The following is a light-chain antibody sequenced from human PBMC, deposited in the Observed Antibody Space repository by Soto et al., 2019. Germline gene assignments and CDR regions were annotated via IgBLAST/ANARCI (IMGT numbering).Light chain of an antibody. V-gene: IGKV2-30*01. CDR1: QSLVYSDGNTY. CDR3: MQDALWPYT. CDR2: KVS. J-gene: IGKJ2*01. Sequence: DVVMTQSPLSLPVTLGQPASISCRSSQSLVYSDGNTYLNWFQQRPGQSPRRLIYKVSNRDSGVPDRLSGSGSGTDFSLKISRVEAEDVGVYYCMQDALWPYTFGQGTKVDIK.